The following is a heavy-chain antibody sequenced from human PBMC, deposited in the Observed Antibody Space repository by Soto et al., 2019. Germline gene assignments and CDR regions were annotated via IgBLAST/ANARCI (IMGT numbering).Heavy chain of an antibody. J-gene: IGHJ4*02. V-gene: IGHV4-39*01. CDR3: ARISTVTYYDSSGYYYYFDY. CDR2: IYYSGST. CDR1: GGSISSSRYY. D-gene: IGHD3-22*01. Sequence: PSETLSLTCTVSGGSISSSRYYWGWIRQPPGKGLEWIGSIYYSGSTYYNPSFKSQVTISVDTSKNQFSLTLSSVTAADTAVYYCARISTVTYYDSSGYYYYFDYWGQGTMVTVSS.